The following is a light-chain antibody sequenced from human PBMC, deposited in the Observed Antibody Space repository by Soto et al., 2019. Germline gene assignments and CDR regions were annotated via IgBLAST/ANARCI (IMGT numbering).Light chain of an antibody. Sequence: DVQMTQSPSTLSASVGDRVIITCRASQNINNWLPWHQQKPGRAPKVLIYEVSNLESGVPSRFSGSRSGTEFTLTISGLQPDDFATYYCQQYNTYPWTFGPGTQVEV. V-gene: IGKV1-5*01. CDR3: QQYNTYPWT. CDR2: EVS. J-gene: IGKJ1*01. CDR1: QNINNW.